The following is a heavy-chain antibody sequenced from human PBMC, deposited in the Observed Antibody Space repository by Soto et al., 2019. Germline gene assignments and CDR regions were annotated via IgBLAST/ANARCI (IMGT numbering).Heavy chain of an antibody. CDR1: GYNFISHS. D-gene: IGHD2-21*01. CDR3: ARGAFCGGAPGCRDMDV. Sequence: QIQLVQSGGEVKKPGASVKVSCKSSGYNFISHSITWVRQAPGQGLEWMGRISAYNGNTNHAQKFQGRLTMTTDTSTSTAYMELRSLRSDDTAVYYCARGAFCGGAPGCRDMDVWGPGTTVTVSS. V-gene: IGHV1-18*01. CDR2: ISAYNGNT. J-gene: IGHJ6*02.